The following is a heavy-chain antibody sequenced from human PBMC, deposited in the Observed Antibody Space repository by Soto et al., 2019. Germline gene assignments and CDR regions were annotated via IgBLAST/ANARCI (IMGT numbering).Heavy chain of an antibody. CDR2: IIPIFVTA. CDR1: GGTFSRYA. J-gene: IGHJ5*02. V-gene: IGHV1-69*01. Sequence: QVQLVQSGAEVKKPGASVKVSCKASGGTFSRYAISWVRQSPGQGLEWMGGIIPIFVTANYAQKFQGRVTITADEYTSTAYMELSSLRSEDTAVYYCARDPVATPFNWFDPWGQGTLVTVSS. D-gene: IGHD2-15*01. CDR3: ARDPVATPFNWFDP.